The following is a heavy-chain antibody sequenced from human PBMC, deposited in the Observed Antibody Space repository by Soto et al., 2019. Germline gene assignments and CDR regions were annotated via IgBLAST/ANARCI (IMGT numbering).Heavy chain of an antibody. CDR3: AKDDGDCFDY. J-gene: IGHJ4*02. CDR1: GFTFSSYG. CDR2: ISYDGSNE. D-gene: IGHD4-17*01. V-gene: IGHV3-30*18. Sequence: QVQLVESGGGVVQPGRSLRLSCAASGFTFSSYGMHWVRQAPGKGLEWVAVISYDGSNEYYADSVKGRVTISRDNSKNTLYLQMNSMIADDTAVYYGAKDDGDCFDYWGQGTLVTVSS.